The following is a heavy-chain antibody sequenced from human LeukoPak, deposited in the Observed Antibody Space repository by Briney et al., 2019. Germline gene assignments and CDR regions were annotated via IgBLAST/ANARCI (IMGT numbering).Heavy chain of an antibody. CDR3: ARRGRGYGRYFDY. CDR2: IYYTGST. V-gene: IGHV4-59*01. Sequence: SETLSLTCTVSGGSINNYYWSWIRQPPGKGLEWIAYIYYTGSTSYNPSLKSRVTISVDTSQNQFSLKLSSVTAADTAVYYCARRGRGYGRYFDYWGQGTLVTVSS. J-gene: IGHJ4*02. D-gene: IGHD5-18*01. CDR1: GGSINNYY.